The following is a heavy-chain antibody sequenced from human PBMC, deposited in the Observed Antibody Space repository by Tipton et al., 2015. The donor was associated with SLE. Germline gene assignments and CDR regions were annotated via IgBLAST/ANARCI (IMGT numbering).Heavy chain of an antibody. J-gene: IGHJ3*02. D-gene: IGHD3-16*01. Sequence: QSGAEMKKPGASVKVSCKASGYTFSGYFLHWVRQAPGQGLEWMALINPNTGATKSAQKFQGRVTMTRDTAISTAYMELTRLRSDDTAVYYCARRGLIFEAFDIWGQGAMITVSS. V-gene: IGHV1-2*02. CDR3: ARRGLIFEAFDI. CDR2: INPNTGAT. CDR1: GYTFSGYF.